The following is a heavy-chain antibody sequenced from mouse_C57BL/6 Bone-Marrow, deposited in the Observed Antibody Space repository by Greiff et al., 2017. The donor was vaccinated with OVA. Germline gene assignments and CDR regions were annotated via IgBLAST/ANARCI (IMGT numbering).Heavy chain of an antibody. D-gene: IGHD1-1*01. V-gene: IGHV1-76*01. CDR2: IYPGSGNT. J-gene: IGHJ1*03. CDR1: GYTFTDYY. Sequence: LMESGAELVRPGASVKLSCKASGYTFTDYYINWVKQRPGQGLEWIARIYPGSGNTYYNEKFKGKATLTAEKSSSTAYMQLSSLTCEDSAVYFCARRSRLRGDWYFDVWGTGTTGTVSS. CDR3: ARRSRLRGDWYFDV.